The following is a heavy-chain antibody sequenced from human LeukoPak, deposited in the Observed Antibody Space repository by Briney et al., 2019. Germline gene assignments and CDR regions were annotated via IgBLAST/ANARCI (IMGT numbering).Heavy chain of an antibody. CDR1: GYTFTGYF. V-gene: IGHV1-2*02. Sequence: ASENVSCKASGYTFTGYFMHWVRQSPGQGLEWMGWFNRNSGGPNHAQTFHGRVTMTRDTSISTVYLELSRLRSDDPAGYYCARSRLWFGELPHWGPGSLATVSS. CDR2: FNRNSGGP. J-gene: IGHJ4*02. D-gene: IGHD3-10*01. CDR3: ARSRLWFGELPH.